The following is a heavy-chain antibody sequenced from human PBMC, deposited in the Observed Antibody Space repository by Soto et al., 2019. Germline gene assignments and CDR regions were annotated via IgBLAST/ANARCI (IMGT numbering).Heavy chain of an antibody. CDR3: AKLPSIAAAGGEFDY. CDR2: ISGSGGST. V-gene: IGHV3-23*01. CDR1: GFKFSSHS. D-gene: IGHD6-13*01. J-gene: IGHJ4*02. Sequence: PGGSLRLSCAASGFKFSSHSMSWVRQAPGKGLEWVSAISGSGGSTYYADSVKGRFTISRDNSKNTLYLQMNSLRAEDTAVYYCAKLPSIAAAGGEFDYWGQGTLVTVSS.